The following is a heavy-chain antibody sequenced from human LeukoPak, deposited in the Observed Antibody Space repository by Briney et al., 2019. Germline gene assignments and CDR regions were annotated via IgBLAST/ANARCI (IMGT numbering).Heavy chain of an antibody. D-gene: IGHD1-1*01. CDR3: AKVSLGTAVTS. Sequence: GGSLRLSCAASGFTFSTYAMSWVRQAPGKGLDWLSAISGSGGSTYYADSVKGRFTISRDNSKNTLYLQLDSLRAEDTAVYYCAKVSLGTAVTSWGQGTLVTVSS. CDR1: GFTFSTYA. V-gene: IGHV3-23*01. J-gene: IGHJ5*02. CDR2: ISGSGGST.